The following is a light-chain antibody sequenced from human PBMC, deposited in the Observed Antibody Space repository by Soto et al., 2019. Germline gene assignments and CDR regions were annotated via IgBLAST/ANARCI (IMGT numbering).Light chain of an antibody. Sequence: EIVLTQSPAILSMSPGERATLSCRASQSVSSYFAWYQQKPGQAPRLLIYDASNRATGVPARFSGSGSGTDFTLTISSREPEEFAVYYCQQRRFWPVTFDQGTKVEIK. J-gene: IGKJ1*01. CDR1: QSVSSY. CDR2: DAS. V-gene: IGKV3-11*01. CDR3: QQRRFWPVT.